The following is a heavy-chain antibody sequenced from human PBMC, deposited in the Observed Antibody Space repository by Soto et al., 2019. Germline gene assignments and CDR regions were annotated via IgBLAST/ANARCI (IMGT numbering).Heavy chain of an antibody. CDR2: INPKSGGT. D-gene: IGHD3-22*01. Sequence: ASVKVSCKTSGYTFSAYYMHWVRQAPGQGLEWMGWINPKSGGTLYAQKVQGRVTMTRDTSISTAYMELSRLRSDDTAVYYCARGGTFAYDTSGYSVYWGREPWSPSPQ. V-gene: IGHV1-2*02. CDR1: GYTFSAYY. J-gene: IGHJ4*02. CDR3: ARGGTFAYDTSGYSVY.